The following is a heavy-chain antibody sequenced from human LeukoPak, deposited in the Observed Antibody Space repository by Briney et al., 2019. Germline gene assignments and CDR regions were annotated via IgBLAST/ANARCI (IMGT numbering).Heavy chain of an antibody. J-gene: IGHJ4*02. CDR3: ARGPAQPYCSGGSCYFDY. CDR2: INHSGST. Sequence: SETLSLTCAVYGGSFSGYYWSWIRQPPGKGLEWIGEINHSGSTNYNPSLKSRCTISVDTSKNQFSLKLSSVTAADTAVYYCARGPAQPYCSGGSCYFDYWGQGTLVTVSS. D-gene: IGHD2-15*01. V-gene: IGHV4-34*01. CDR1: GGSFSGYY.